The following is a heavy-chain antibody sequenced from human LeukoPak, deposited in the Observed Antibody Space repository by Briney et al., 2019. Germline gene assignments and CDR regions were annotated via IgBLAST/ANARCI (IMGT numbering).Heavy chain of an antibody. V-gene: IGHV1-69*01. CDR1: GGTFSSYA. CDR3: ARSTTAMVSYYYMDV. Sequence: SVKVSCKASGGTFSSYAISWVRQAPGQGLEWMGGIIPIFGTANYAQKFQGRVTITADESTSTAYMELSSLRSEDTAVYYCARSTTAMVSYYYMDVWGKGTTVTVSS. D-gene: IGHD5-18*01. J-gene: IGHJ6*03. CDR2: IIPIFGTA.